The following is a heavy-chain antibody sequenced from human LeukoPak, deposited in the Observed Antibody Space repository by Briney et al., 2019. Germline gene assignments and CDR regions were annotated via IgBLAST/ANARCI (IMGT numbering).Heavy chain of an antibody. CDR1: GFTVSSNY. D-gene: IGHD3-10*01. CDR2: IYSGGST. Sequence: GGSLRLSCAASGFTVSSNYMSWVRQAPGKGLEWVSVIYSGGSTYYADSVKGRFTISRDNSKNTLYLQMNSLRAEDTAVYYCARDSGTMVRGATYYGMDVWGQGTTVTVSS. J-gene: IGHJ6*02. CDR3: ARDSGTMVRGATYYGMDV. V-gene: IGHV3-53*01.